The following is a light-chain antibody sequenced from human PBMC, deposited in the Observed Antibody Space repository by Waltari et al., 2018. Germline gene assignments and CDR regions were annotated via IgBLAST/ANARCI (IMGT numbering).Light chain of an antibody. V-gene: IGKV1-5*03. CDR1: RSIRSY. CDR3: QQYSTNSLT. CDR2: EAS. J-gene: IGKJ4*01. Sequence: DIQLTQSPSTLSASVGDRVTITCRASRSIRSYMAWYQQKPGKAPKLLIHEASILETGVPSTFSGSESGTEFTLTISSLQPDDVATYYCQQYSTNSLTFGGGTKVEIK.